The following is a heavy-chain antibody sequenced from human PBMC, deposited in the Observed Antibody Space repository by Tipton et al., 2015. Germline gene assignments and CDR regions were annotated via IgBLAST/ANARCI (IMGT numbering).Heavy chain of an antibody. D-gene: IGHD3-22*01. CDR1: GFTLNRYA. CDR2: ISSNGYNT. V-gene: IGHV3-64D*08. CDR3: AKDFTAYYYDGTGYYFDY. J-gene: IGHJ4*02. Sequence: SLRLSCSAAGFTLNRYAMNWVRQAPGKGLEYVSAISSNGYNTYYADSVKGRFTISRDNSKNTLYLQMSSLRPEDTAVYYCAKDFTAYYYDGTGYYFDYWGQGTLVTVSS.